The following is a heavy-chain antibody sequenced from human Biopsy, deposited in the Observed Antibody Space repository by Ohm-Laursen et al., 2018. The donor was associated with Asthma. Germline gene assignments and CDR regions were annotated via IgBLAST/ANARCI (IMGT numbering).Heavy chain of an antibody. CDR3: ARTYYDFLTGQVNDAFAL. J-gene: IGHJ3*01. CDR2: INAGDGNT. V-gene: IGHV1-3*01. CDR1: GYNFISFA. D-gene: IGHD3-9*01. Sequence: ASVKVSCKASGYNFISFAIHCVRQAPGQRLEWMGWINAGDGNTKYSQKFQGRVTITRDTSASTAYMDLRSLRSEDTAMYYCARTYYDFLTGQVNDAFALWGQGTMVTVSS.